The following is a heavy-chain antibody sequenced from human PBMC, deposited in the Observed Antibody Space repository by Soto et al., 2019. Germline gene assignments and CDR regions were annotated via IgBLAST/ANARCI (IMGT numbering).Heavy chain of an antibody. CDR2: INAGNGNT. J-gene: IGHJ4*02. V-gene: IGHV1-3*01. D-gene: IGHD6-19*01. Sequence: QVQLVQSGAEVKKPGASVKVSCKASGYTFTSYTMHWVRQAPGQRLEWMGWINAGNGNTKYSQKFQGRVTITRDTSASTAYMELSSLRSEDTAVYYCARDPLAVAGTGRGYWGQGTLVTVSS. CDR1: GYTFTSYT. CDR3: ARDPLAVAGTGRGY.